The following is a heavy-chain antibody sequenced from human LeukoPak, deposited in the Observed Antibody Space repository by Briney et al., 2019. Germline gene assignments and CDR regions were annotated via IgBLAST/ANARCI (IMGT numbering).Heavy chain of an antibody. CDR2: IYYSGST. Sequence: SETLSLTCTVSGGSISSSSYYWGWIRQPPGKGLEWIGGIYYSGSTYYNPSLKSRVTISVDTSKNQFSLKLSSVTAADTAVYYCARTRIAAAGTLKYYFDYWGQGTLVTVSS. CDR3: ARTRIAAAGTLKYYFDY. J-gene: IGHJ4*02. CDR1: GGSISSSSYY. D-gene: IGHD6-13*01. V-gene: IGHV4-39*01.